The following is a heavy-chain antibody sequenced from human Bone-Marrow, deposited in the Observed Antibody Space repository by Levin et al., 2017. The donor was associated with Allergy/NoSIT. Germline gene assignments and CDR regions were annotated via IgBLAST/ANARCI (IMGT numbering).Heavy chain of an antibody. J-gene: IGHJ3*02. V-gene: IGHV4-4*07. CDR3: ARTDTSGLIQDAFEI. CDR1: GGSIRDYSYY. CDR2: IYGTGTT. D-gene: IGHD3-22*01. Sequence: KPSETLSLTCSVSGGSIRDYSYYWTWIRQPAGKGLEWIGRIYGTGTTNYSPSLKSRVTMSLHPSTNQFSMRMTSVTAADTAVYYCARTDTSGLIQDAFEIWGQGTMVTVSS.